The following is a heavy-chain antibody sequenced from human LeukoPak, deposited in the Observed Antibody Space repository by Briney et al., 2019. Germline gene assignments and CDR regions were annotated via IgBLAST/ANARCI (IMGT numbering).Heavy chain of an antibody. CDR3: AKAVYVNWFDAFDL. J-gene: IGHJ3*01. V-gene: IGHV3-7*03. D-gene: IGHD2-8*01. CDR2: IKQDGSEK. CDR1: GFTFSSRDW. Sequence: GGSLRLSCAASGFTFSSRDWMTWVRQAPGKGLEWVANIKQDGSEKNYVDSVKGRFTISRDNAKNSVDLQMNSLRAEDTAVYYCAKAVYVNWFDAFDLWGQGTMVTVSS.